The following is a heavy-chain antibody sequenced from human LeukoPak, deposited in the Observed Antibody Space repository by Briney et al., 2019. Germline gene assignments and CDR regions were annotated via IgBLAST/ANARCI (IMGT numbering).Heavy chain of an antibody. CDR1: GFTFSSYA. V-gene: IGHV3-23*01. J-gene: IGHJ4*02. CDR3: AKFPGVNWNYARYYFDY. D-gene: IGHD1-7*01. Sequence: TGGSLRLSCAASGFTFSSYAKSWVRQAPGKGLEWVSAISGSGGSTYYADSVKGRFTISRDNSKNTLYLQMNSLRAEDTAVYYCAKFPGVNWNYARYYFDYWGQGTLVTVSS. CDR2: ISGSGGST.